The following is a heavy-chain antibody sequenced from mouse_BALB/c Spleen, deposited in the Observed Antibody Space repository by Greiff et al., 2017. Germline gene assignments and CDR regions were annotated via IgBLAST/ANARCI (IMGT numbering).Heavy chain of an antibody. D-gene: IGHD4-1*01. J-gene: IGHJ4*01. CDR1: GDSITSGY. CDR2: ISYSGST. CDR3: ARYGRLTGMAMDY. V-gene: IGHV3-8*02. Sequence: EVQLQQSGPSLVKPSQTLSLTCSVTGDSITSGYWNWIRKFPGNKLEYMGYISYSGSTYYNPSLKSRISITRDTSKNQYYLQLNSVTTEDTATYYCARYGRLTGMAMDYWGQGTSVTVCS.